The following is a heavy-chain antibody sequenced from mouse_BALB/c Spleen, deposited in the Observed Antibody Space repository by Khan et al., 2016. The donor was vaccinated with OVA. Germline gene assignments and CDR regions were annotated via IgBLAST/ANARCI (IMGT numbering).Heavy chain of an antibody. J-gene: IGHJ3*01. CDR2: VSTGGSYT. CDR3: TRLAYYYDSEGFAY. V-gene: IGHV5-6*01. Sequence: EVELVESGGDLVKSGGSLKLSCAASGFTFSTYGMSWVRQTPDKRLEWVATVSTGGSYTYYPDSVKGRFTISRDNAKNTLYLQMSGLKSEDTAMFYCTRLAYYYDSEGFAYWGQGTLGTVSA. CDR1: GFTFSTYG. D-gene: IGHD1-1*01.